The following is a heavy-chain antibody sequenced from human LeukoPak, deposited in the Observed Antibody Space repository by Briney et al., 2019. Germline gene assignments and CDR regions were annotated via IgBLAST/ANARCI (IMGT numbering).Heavy chain of an antibody. CDR1: GYPLTRYH. J-gene: IGHJ3*02. CDR2: ISPYSSRT. D-gene: IGHD5-24*01. V-gene: IGHV1-2*02. CDR3: ARLRRYGYKFGPSDAFDI. Sequence: ASVKLSCKASGYPLTRYHMTRVRQAPGQGLEWMGWISPYSSRTKYAKKFPGRVTSTRHTSISTAYTQLGRLRSADPAVSYSARLRRYGYKFGPSDAFDIWGQGTMVTVSS.